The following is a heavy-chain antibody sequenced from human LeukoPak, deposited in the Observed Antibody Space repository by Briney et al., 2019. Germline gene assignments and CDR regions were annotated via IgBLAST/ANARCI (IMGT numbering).Heavy chain of an antibody. CDR1: GGSFSGYY. V-gene: IGHV4-34*01. CDR2: INHSGST. CDR3: ARELLGYCSSTSCPADWFDP. D-gene: IGHD2-2*01. J-gene: IGHJ5*02. Sequence: PSETLSLTCAVYGGSFSGYYWSWIRQPPGKGLEWIGEINHSGSTNYNPSLKSRVTISVDTSKNQFSLKLSSVTAVDTAVYYCARELLGYCSSTSCPADWFDPWGQGTLVTVSS.